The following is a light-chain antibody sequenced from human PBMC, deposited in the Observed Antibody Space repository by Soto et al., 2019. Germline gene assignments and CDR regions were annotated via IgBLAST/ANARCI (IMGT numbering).Light chain of an antibody. CDR1: QSVSSSY. CDR3: QQYGSSPPVLYT. J-gene: IGKJ2*01. CDR2: GAS. V-gene: IGKV3-20*01. Sequence: EIVLTQSPGTLSLSPGERATLSCRASQSVSSSYLAWYQQKPGQAPRLLIYGASSRATGIPDRFRGSGSGTHFPLPISRLEPEDFAVYYYQQYGSSPPVLYTFGQGTKLEIK.